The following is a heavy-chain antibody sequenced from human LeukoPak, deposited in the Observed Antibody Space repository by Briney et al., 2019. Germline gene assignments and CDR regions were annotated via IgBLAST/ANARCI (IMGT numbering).Heavy chain of an antibody. Sequence: ETLSLTCTVSGDSITSSAFYWGWVRQAPGKGLEWVSAISGSGGSTYYADSVKGRFTISRDNSKNTLYLQMNSLRAEDTAVYYCAKEYYYDSSGYYSATGAFDIWGQGTMVTVSS. CDR3: AKEYYYDSSGYYSATGAFDI. D-gene: IGHD3-22*01. CDR1: GDSITSSA. J-gene: IGHJ3*02. CDR2: ISGSGGST. V-gene: IGHV3-23*01.